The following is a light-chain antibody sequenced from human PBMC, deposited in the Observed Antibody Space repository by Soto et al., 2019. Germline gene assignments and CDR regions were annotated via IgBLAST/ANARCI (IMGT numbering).Light chain of an antibody. CDR2: DAS. Sequence: EIVLTQSPATLSWSPGERATLYCWASQSVSSYLAWYQQKPGQAPRLLIYDASNRATGIPARFSGSGSGTDFTLTISSLEPEDFAVYYCQQRSNWLTFGGGTKVEIK. CDR1: QSVSSY. CDR3: QQRSNWLT. J-gene: IGKJ4*01. V-gene: IGKV3-11*01.